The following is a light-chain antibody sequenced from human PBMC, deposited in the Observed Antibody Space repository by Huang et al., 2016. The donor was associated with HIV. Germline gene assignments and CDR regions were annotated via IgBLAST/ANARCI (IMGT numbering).Light chain of an antibody. Sequence: DILLTQSPSSLSASVGDRVTITCRASQNINNYLNWYQQKPGKAPNLLIHSASTLQTGFPSRFSGSGSGTDFTLTVNSLQPEDSATYYCQQGYSALITFGQGTRL. CDR2: SAS. CDR3: QQGYSALIT. V-gene: IGKV1-39*01. CDR1: QNINNY. J-gene: IGKJ5*01.